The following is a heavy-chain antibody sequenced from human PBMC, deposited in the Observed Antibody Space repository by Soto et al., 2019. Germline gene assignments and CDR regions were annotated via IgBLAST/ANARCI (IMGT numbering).Heavy chain of an antibody. CDR3: AKVPGYSYGYYYYGMDV. CDR2: ISYDGSNK. D-gene: IGHD5-18*01. CDR1: GSTFSIYA. V-gene: IGHV3-30*04. Sequence: LRLSCAASGSTFSIYAMHWVRQAPGKGLEWVAVISYDGSNKYYADSVKGRFTISRDNSKNTLYLQMNSLRAEDTAVYYCAKVPGYSYGYYYYGMDVWGQGPTVTVSS. J-gene: IGHJ6*02.